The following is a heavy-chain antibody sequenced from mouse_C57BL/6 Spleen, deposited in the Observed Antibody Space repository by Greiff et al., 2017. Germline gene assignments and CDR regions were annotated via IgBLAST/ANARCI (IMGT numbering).Heavy chain of an antibody. CDR2: FYPGDGDT. V-gene: IGHV1-82*01. CDR1: GYAFSSSW. Sequence: LEESGPELVKPGASVKISCKASGYAFSSSWMNWVKQRPGKGLEWIGRFYPGDGDTNYNGKFKGKATLTADKSSSTAYMQLSSLTSEDSAVYFCVSGYFDYWGQGTTLTVSS. CDR3: VSGYFDY. J-gene: IGHJ2*01.